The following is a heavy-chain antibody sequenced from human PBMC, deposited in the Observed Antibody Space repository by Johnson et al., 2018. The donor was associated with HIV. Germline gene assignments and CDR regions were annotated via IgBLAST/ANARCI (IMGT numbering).Heavy chain of an antibody. CDR3: ARRSMNSDAFDV. J-gene: IGHJ3*01. Sequence: VQPGRSLRLSCTASGFTLKDYGMHWVRQVIGKGVEWVSEIDFDGDTYYPDSVKGRFIASRDTDKNSIYLKVNTLTVDDTGVYFCARRSMNSDAFDVWGPGTGVTVSS. CDR1: GFTLKDYG. CDR2: IDFDGDT. D-gene: IGHD1-7*01. V-gene: IGHV3-13*01.